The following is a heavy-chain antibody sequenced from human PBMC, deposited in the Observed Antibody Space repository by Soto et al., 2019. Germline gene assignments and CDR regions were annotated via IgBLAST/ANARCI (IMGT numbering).Heavy chain of an antibody. J-gene: IGHJ4*02. V-gene: IGHV4-30-2*01. CDR1: GGSISSGGYS. Sequence: PSETLSLTCAVSGGSISSGGYSWSWIRQPPGKGLEWIGYIYHSGSTYCNPSLKSRVTISVDRSKNQFSLKLSSVTAADTAVYYCARRITTCYFDYWGQGTLVTVSS. CDR2: IYHSGST. CDR3: ARRITTCYFDY. D-gene: IGHD3-10*01.